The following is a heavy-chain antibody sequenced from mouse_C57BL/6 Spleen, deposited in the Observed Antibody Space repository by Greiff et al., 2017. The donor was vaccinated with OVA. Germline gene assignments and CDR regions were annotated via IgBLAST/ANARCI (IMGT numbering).Heavy chain of an antibody. CDR1: GYTFTSYW. V-gene: IGHV1-61*01. CDR3: ARGRDDGYPHWYFDV. Sequence: QVQLQQPGAELVRPGSSVKLSCKASGYTFTSYWMDWVKQRPGQGLEWIGNIYPSDSETHYNQKFKDKATLTVDKSSSTAYMQLCSLTSEDSAVYYCARGRDDGYPHWYFDVWGTGTTVTVSS. D-gene: IGHD2-3*01. J-gene: IGHJ1*03. CDR2: IYPSDSET.